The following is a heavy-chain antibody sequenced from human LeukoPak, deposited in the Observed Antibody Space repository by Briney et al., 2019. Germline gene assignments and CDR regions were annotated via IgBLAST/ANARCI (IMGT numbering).Heavy chain of an antibody. V-gene: IGHV1-46*01. CDR3: ARGARYCSGGSCRFDP. J-gene: IGHJ5*02. CDR1: GYTFASYY. Sequence: ASVKVSCKASGYTFASYYMHWVRQAPGQGLEWMGIINPSGGSTSYAQKFQGRVTMTRDTSTSTVYMELSSLRSEDTAVYYCARGARYCSGGSCRFDPWGQGTLVTVSS. CDR2: INPSGGST. D-gene: IGHD2-15*01.